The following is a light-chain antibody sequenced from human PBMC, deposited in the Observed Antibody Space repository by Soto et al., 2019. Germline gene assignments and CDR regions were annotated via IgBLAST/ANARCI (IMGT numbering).Light chain of an antibody. CDR1: SSDIGSHDY. V-gene: IGLV2-14*01. CDR3: TSYPSNTALV. Sequence: QSAPTQPASVSGSPGQSITISCTGTSSDIGSHDYVSWYQHHPGKAPKLIIYEVTNRPSGVSDRFSGSKSGSTASLTISGLQAEDEADYHCTSYPSNTALVFGTGTKLTVL. CDR2: EVT. J-gene: IGLJ1*01.